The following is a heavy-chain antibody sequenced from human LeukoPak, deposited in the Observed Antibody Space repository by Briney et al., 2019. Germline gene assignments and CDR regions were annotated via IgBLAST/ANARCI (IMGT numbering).Heavy chain of an antibody. J-gene: IGHJ5*02. CDR3: ARTVDTAGWFDP. D-gene: IGHD5-18*01. Sequence: GGSLRLSCAASGFTFSSYSMNWVRQAPGKGLEWVSSISSSSSYIYYADSVKGRFTISRDNAKNSLYLQMNSLRAEGTAVYYCARTVDTAGWFDPWGQGTLVTVSS. CDR2: ISSSSSYI. CDR1: GFTFSSYS. V-gene: IGHV3-21*01.